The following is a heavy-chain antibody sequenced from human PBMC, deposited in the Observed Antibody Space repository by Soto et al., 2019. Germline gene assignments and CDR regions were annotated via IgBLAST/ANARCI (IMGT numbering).Heavy chain of an antibody. Sequence: EVQLVESGGGLVKPGGSLRLSCAGSGFFFSSYTMNWVRQAPGKWLEWVSSISGNSGYIYYADSVKGRFTISRDNAKNPLFLQMRNLRAEDTAVYYCASEITVDGRAGYWGQGTLVTVSS. D-gene: IGHD6-19*01. CDR1: GFFFSSYT. V-gene: IGHV3-21*01. J-gene: IGHJ4*02. CDR2: ISGNSGYI. CDR3: ASEITVDGRAGY.